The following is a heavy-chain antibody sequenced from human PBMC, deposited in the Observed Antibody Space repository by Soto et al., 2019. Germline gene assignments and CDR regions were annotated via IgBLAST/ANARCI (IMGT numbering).Heavy chain of an antibody. CDR1: GGTFSAYA. CDR3: ARGEIAAAGTFRYYYGMDV. J-gene: IGHJ6*02. CDR2: IIPIFGTA. Sequence: SVKVSCKASGGTFSAYALSWVRQAPGQGLEWMGGIIPIFGTANYAQKFQGRVTITADESTSTAYMELSSLRSEDTAVYYCARGEIAAAGTFRYYYGMDVWGQGTTVTVSS. D-gene: IGHD6-13*01. V-gene: IGHV1-69*13.